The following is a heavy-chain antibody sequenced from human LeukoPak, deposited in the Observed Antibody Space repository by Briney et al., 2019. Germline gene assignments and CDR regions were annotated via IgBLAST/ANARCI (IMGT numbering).Heavy chain of an antibody. CDR1: GYTFTSYD. CDR3: ARKSRTRIAAAGVWFDP. CDR2: MNPNSGNT. D-gene: IGHD6-13*01. Sequence: GASVKVSCKASGYTFTSYDINWVRQATGQGLEWMGWMNPNSGNTGYAQKFQGRVTITRNTSISTAYMELSSLRSEDTAVYYCARKSRTRIAAAGVWFDPWGQGTLVTVSS. J-gene: IGHJ5*02. V-gene: IGHV1-8*03.